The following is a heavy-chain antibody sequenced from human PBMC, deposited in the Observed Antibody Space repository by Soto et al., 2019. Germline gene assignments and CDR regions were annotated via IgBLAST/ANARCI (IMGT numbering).Heavy chain of an antibody. D-gene: IGHD3-3*01. CDR1: GDTFSSYA. J-gene: IGHJ6*02. CDR2: IITVLGTT. V-gene: IGHV1-69*04. Sequence: SVKVSCKASGDTFSSYAVNWVRQAPGRGLEWMGRIITVLGTTDYEQNFKGRLTITAEKSTKTVYMELSSLRSEDTAVYYCARRRYCVYYCYHNHHYLLAFCGQGSSVP. CDR3: ARRRYCVYYCYHNHHYLLAF.